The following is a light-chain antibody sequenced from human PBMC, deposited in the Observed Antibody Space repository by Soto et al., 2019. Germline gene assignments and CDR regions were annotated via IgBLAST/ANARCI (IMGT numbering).Light chain of an antibody. CDR3: SSYTSSGTLVV. V-gene: IGLV2-14*01. Sequence: QSALTQPASVSGSPGQSITISCTGTRSDVGGSKYVSWYQQYPGKAPKVMIYEVSDRPAGVSNRFSGSKSGNTASLTISGLQAEDEADYYCSSYTSSGTLVVFGSGTKGTVL. CDR2: EVS. CDR1: RSDVGGSKY. J-gene: IGLJ1*01.